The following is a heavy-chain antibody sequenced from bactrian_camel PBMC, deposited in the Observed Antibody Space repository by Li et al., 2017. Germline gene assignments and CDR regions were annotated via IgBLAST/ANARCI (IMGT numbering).Heavy chain of an antibody. CDR3: AAGCPIWTGLLSGD. CDR2: IYRGGRTT. V-gene: IGHV3S54*01. D-gene: IGHD2*01. J-gene: IGHJ4*01. CDR1: AYRGC. Sequence: HVQLVESGGGSVQAGGSLRLSCAASAYRGCMGWFRQAPGKLREGVAAIYRGGRTTYYPDSVKGRFTISKDNTKNTLTLQMNSLKPEDTAMYYCAAGCPIWTGLLSGDWGQGTQVTVS.